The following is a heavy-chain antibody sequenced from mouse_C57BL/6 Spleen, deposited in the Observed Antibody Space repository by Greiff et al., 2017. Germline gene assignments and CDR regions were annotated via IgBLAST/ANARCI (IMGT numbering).Heavy chain of an antibody. CDR2: IYPGGGYT. D-gene: IGHD2-3*01. J-gene: IGHJ2*01. Sequence: QVHVKQSGAELVRPGTSVKMSCKASGYTFTNYWIGWAKQRPGHGLEWIGDIYPGGGYTNYNEKFKGKATLTADKSSSTAYMQFSSLTSEDSAIYYCARDYDGYYGYWGQGTTLTVSS. V-gene: IGHV1-63*01. CDR1: GYTFTNYW. CDR3: ARDYDGYYGY.